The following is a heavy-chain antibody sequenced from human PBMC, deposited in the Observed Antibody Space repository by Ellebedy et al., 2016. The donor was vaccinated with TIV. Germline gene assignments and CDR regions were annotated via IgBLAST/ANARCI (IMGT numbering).Heavy chain of an antibody. CDR3: ARHPLEWLVGPMYFDY. CDR2: IYSGGST. J-gene: IGHJ4*02. Sequence: MPSETLSLTCTVSGGSISSSSYYWGWIRQPPGKGLEWIGSIYSGGSTYYNPSLKSRVTISVDTSKNQVSLKLSSVTAADTAVYYCARHPLEWLVGPMYFDYWGQGTLVTVSS. CDR1: GGSISSSSYY. D-gene: IGHD6-19*01. V-gene: IGHV4-39*01.